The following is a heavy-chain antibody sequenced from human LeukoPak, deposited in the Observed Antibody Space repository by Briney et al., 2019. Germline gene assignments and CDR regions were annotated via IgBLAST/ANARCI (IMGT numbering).Heavy chain of an antibody. CDR3: ARARSQGGYYFDY. V-gene: IGHV4-30-4*08. Sequence: SETLSLTCTVSGGSISSGDYYWSWIRQPPGKGLEWIGYIYYSGSTYYNPSLKSRVTISVDTSKNQFSLKLSSVTAADTAVYYCARARSQGGYYFDYWGQGTLVTVSS. CDR1: GGSISSGDYY. J-gene: IGHJ4*02. D-gene: IGHD3-16*01. CDR2: IYYSGST.